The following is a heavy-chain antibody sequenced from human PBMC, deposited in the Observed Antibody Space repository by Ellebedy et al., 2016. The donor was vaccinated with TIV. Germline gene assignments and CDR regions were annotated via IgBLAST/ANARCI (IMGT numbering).Heavy chain of an antibody. D-gene: IGHD6-19*01. Sequence: GESLKISXKGSGYSFTSYWIGWVRQMPGKGLEWMGIIYPGDSDTRYSPSFQGQVTISADKSISTAYLQWNSLKASDTAMFYCARSALADSFDYWGQGTLVTVSS. V-gene: IGHV5-51*01. CDR1: GYSFTSYW. CDR2: IYPGDSDT. J-gene: IGHJ4*02. CDR3: ARSALADSFDY.